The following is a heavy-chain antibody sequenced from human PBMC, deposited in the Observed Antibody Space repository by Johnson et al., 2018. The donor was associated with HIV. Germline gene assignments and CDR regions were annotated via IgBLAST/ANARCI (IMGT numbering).Heavy chain of an antibody. D-gene: IGHD3-3*01. Sequence: VQLVESGGDLVKPGGSLRLSCAASGFIFSDYYMTWIRQAPGKGLEWVANIKSDGSEKYYVDSVKDRFIIFRDNAKDSLYLQMNSLRPEDTALYYCAKAQGITIFGDAFHIWGQGTMVTVSS. CDR1: GFIFSDYY. V-gene: IGHV3-7*03. J-gene: IGHJ3*02. CDR3: AKAQGITIFGDAFHI. CDR2: IKSDGSEK.